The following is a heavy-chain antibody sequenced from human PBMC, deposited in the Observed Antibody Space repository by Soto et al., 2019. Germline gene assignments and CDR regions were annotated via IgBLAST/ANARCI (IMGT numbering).Heavy chain of an antibody. Sequence: QLQLQESGPGLVKPSETLSLTCTVSGGSISSSDYYWGWIRLPPGKGLEWIGNIYSSGNTYFNPSLKSRVTMAIDTSNNQFSLKLTSVTAADTAVYYCASSRIGALGFWGQGTRVIVSS. J-gene: IGHJ4*02. CDR3: ASSRIGALGF. D-gene: IGHD3-16*01. V-gene: IGHV4-39*01. CDR2: IYSSGNT. CDR1: GGSISSSDYY.